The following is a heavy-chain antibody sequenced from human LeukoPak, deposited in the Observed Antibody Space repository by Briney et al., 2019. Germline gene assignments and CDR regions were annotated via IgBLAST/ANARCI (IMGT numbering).Heavy chain of an antibody. CDR3: ARGTLERRPFDY. CDR1: GFTFSSYS. CDR2: ISSSSSYI. D-gene: IGHD1-1*01. J-gene: IGHJ4*02. V-gene: IGHV3-21*01. Sequence: GGSLRLSCAASGFTFSSYSMNWVRQAPGKGLEWVSSISSSSSYIYYADSVKGRFTISRDNAKNSLYLQMNSLRAEDTAVYYCARGTLERRPFDYWDQGTLVTVSS.